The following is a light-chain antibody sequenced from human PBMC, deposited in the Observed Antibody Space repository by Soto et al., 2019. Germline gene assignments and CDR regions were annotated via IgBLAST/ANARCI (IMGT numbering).Light chain of an antibody. J-gene: IGLJ7*01. CDR1: TGAVTNGHY. CDR3: LLTYTGARV. Sequence: QAVVTQEPSLTVSPGGTGTLTCGSSTGAVTNGHYPFWFQQRPGQAPRTVIYDTNDRQSWTPARFSGSLLGGKAALTISGSQPEDEAHYSCLLTYTGARVFGGGTQLTVL. CDR2: DTN. V-gene: IGLV7-46*01.